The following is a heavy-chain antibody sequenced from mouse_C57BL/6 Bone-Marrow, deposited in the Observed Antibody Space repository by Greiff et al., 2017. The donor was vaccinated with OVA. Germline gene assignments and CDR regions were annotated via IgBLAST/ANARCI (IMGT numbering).Heavy chain of an antibody. Sequence: QVQLQQSGAELVRPGASVKLSCKASGYTFTSYGISWVKQRTGKGLEWIGEIYPRSGNTYYNEKFKGKATLPADKSSSTAYMELRSLTSEDCAVYVCARYRRVSSDYGGKGTSLTVS. D-gene: IGHD6-2*01. CDR3: ARYRRVSSDY. V-gene: IGHV1-81*01. CDR2: IYPRSGNT. CDR1: GYTFTSYG. J-gene: IGHJ2*02.